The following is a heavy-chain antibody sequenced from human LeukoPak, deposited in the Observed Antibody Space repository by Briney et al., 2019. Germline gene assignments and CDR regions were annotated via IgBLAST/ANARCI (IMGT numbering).Heavy chain of an antibody. CDR1: GFTFSGNW. CDR3: VRGQATAWGLDY. D-gene: IGHD6-13*01. CDR2: ISTDARTI. Sequence: GGSLRLSCAASGFTFSGNWMHWVRQAPGKGLVWVSHISTDARTITYADFVRGRFTISRDNAKNTLYLQMNSLRAEDTALYYCVRGQATAWGLDYWGQGTLVTVSS. V-gene: IGHV3-74*01. J-gene: IGHJ4*02.